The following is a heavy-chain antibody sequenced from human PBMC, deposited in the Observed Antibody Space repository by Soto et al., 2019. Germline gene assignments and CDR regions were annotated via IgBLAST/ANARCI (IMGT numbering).Heavy chain of an antibody. D-gene: IGHD2-2*01. CDR1: GYTFTSYG. Sequence: ASVQVSCKASGYTFTSYGISWVRQAPGQGLEWMGWLSAYNGNTNYAQKLQGRVTMTTDTSTSTAYMELRSLRSDDTAVYYGARVPDCRSTVYFDSWGQVAKVTV. CDR2: LSAYNGNT. V-gene: IGHV1-18*04. J-gene: IGHJ4*02. CDR3: ARVPDCRSTVYFDS.